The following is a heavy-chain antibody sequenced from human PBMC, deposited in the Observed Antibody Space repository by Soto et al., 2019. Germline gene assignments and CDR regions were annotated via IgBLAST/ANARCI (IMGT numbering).Heavy chain of an antibody. CDR2: IIPNFDTP. V-gene: IGHV1-69*01. J-gene: IGHJ6*02. Sequence: QVHLVQSGAEVKKPGSSVKVSCKTSGGSFNNYAVSWVRQAPGQGLEWMGGIIPNFDTPNYAQKFQDRVTNIADESTSTVYMKLRSLRSNDTAVYYCAVAMVREILIFESSGMHVWGQGTTVIVSS. CDR3: AVAMVREILIFESSGMHV. CDR1: GGSFNNYA. D-gene: IGHD3-10*01.